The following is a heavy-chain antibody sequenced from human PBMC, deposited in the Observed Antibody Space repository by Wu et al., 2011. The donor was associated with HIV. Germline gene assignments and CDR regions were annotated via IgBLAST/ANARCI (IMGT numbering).Heavy chain of an antibody. D-gene: IGHD2-15*01. V-gene: IGHV1-2*02. CDR1: GYTFTDFY. J-gene: IGHJ4*02. Sequence: QVQAGAGLGREVKKPGASVKVSCKASGYTFTDFYMYWVRQAPGQGLEWVGWINPYSGATHYAQKFEGRVSMTRDPSISTAYMELSRLKSDDTAVYYCARDFVLIPGGRGADYWGQGTLVTVSS. CDR3: ARDFVLIPGGRGADY. CDR2: INPYSGAT.